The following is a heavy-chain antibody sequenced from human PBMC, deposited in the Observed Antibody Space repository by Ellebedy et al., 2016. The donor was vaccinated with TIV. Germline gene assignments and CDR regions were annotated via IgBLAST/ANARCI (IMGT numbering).Heavy chain of an antibody. Sequence: MPSETLSLTCTVSGGSISPYYWSWIRQPPGKGLEWIGYIYYSGSTNYNPSLKSRLTISVDTSKNQFSLKLSSVTAADTAVYYCARIFWNGDYYYGVDVWGQGTTVTVSS. D-gene: IGHD1-1*01. J-gene: IGHJ6*02. CDR1: GGSISPYY. CDR2: IYYSGST. V-gene: IGHV4-59*01. CDR3: ARIFWNGDYYYGVDV.